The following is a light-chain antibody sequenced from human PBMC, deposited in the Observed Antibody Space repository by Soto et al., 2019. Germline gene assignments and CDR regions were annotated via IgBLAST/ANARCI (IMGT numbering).Light chain of an antibody. CDR3: QQSNSLPRT. Sequence: DGHLTHSTYTLSASVGDTVTITCRASRSISTWLAWYQQKPGKAPKLLIYAASNVHTGVPSRFSGSGSGTQFTLTISGLQADDLVRYCCQQSNSLPRTFGQGTKVDI. CDR2: AAS. V-gene: IGKV1-5*01. J-gene: IGKJ1*01. CDR1: RSISTW.